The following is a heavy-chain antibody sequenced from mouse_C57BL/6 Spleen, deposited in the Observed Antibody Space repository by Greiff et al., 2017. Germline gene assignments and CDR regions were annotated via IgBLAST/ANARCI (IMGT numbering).Heavy chain of an antibody. Sequence: EVKLVESGGGLVQPGGSLSLSCAASGFTFTDYYMSWVRQPPGKALEWLGFIRNKANGYTTEYSASVKGRFTISRDNSQSILYLQMNALRAEDSATYYCARFSYYYGSSWGYYAMDYWGQGTSVTVSS. CDR2: IRNKANGYTT. J-gene: IGHJ4*01. V-gene: IGHV7-3*01. CDR1: GFTFTDYY. D-gene: IGHD1-1*01. CDR3: ARFSYYYGSSWGYYAMDY.